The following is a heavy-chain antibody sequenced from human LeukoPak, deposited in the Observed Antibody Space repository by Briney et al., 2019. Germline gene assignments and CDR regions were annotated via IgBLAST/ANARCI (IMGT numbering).Heavy chain of an antibody. D-gene: IGHD3-22*01. J-gene: IGHJ4*02. CDR1: GFTFGDYA. CDR2: IRSKAYGGTT. Sequence: PGGSLRLSCTASGFTFGDYAMSWFRQAPGKGLEWVGFIRSKAYGGTTEYAASVKGRFTISRDDSKSIAYLQMNSLKTEDTAVYYCSYDSSGYYIRYYFDYWGQGTLVTVSS. V-gene: IGHV3-49*03. CDR3: SYDSSGYYIRYYFDY.